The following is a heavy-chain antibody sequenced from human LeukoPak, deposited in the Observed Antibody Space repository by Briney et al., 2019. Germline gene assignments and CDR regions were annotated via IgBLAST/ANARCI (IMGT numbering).Heavy chain of an antibody. V-gene: IGHV3-23*01. CDR3: AKETCSSGWYPYFDC. D-gene: IGHD6-19*01. CDR1: RFTLSSYA. Sequence: GGSLRLYRVASRFTLSSYAMSWVRQAPGKGLEWVSGISGSGGSTYYADSVKGRFTISRDNSKNTLFLQMNSVRAEDTAVYYCAKETCSSGWYPYFDCWGQGSLVTVSS. CDR2: ISGSGGST. J-gene: IGHJ4*02.